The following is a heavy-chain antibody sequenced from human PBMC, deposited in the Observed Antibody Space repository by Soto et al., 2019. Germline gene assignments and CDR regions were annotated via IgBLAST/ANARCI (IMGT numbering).Heavy chain of an antibody. J-gene: IGHJ6*02. D-gene: IGHD6-13*01. V-gene: IGHV1-46*01. CDR3: ARDPIAAAGYYYYGMHV. CDR1: GYTFTSYY. CDR2: INPRGGST. Sequence: QVQLVPSGAEVKKPGASVKGSCKASGYTFTSYYMHWVRHAPRQGLEWMGIINPRGGSTSYAQKFQDRVTMTRDTSPSTVYMELSSLRSEDTAVYYCARDPIAAAGYYYYGMHVWGHGTTVIVSS.